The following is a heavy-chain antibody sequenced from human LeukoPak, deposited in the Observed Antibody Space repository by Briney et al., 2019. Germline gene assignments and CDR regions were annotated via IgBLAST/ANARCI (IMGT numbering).Heavy chain of an antibody. CDR3: ARARRHGSGRGANYYYYGMDV. J-gene: IGHJ6*02. V-gene: IGHV1-69*05. D-gene: IGHD3-10*01. CDR2: IIPIFGTA. CDR1: GGTFSSYA. Sequence: SVKVSCKASGGTFSSYAISWVRQAPGQGLEWMGGIIPIFGTANYAQKFQGRVTITTDESTSTAYMELSSLRSEDTAVYYCARARRHGSGRGANYYYYGMDVWGQGTTVTVSS.